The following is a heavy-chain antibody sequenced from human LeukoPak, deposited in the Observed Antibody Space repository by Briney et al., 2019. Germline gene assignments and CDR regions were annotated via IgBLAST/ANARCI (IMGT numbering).Heavy chain of an antibody. CDR2: ISSSSSYI. Sequence: TGGSLRLSCAASGFTFSSYSMNWVRQAPGKGLEWVSSISSSSSYIYYADSVKGQFTISRDNAKNSLYLQMNSLRAEDTAVYYCARDGGAFDIWGQGTMVTVSS. J-gene: IGHJ3*02. D-gene: IGHD3-16*01. CDR3: ARDGGAFDI. CDR1: GFTFSSYS. V-gene: IGHV3-21*01.